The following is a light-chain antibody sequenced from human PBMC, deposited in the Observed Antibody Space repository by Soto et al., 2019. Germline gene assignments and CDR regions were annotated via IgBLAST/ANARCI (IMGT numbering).Light chain of an antibody. V-gene: IGLV2-14*01. CDR2: GVN. J-gene: IGLJ2*01. CDR3: ASYTSTTTLVV. Sequence: QSVLTQPASVSGSPGQSITISGTGTSSDIGRYNYVSWYQQHPGKAPRLVISGVNKRPSGISNRFSGSKSGNTASLTISGLQADDEAIYYCASYTSTTTLVVFGGGTQLTVL. CDR1: SSDIGRYNY.